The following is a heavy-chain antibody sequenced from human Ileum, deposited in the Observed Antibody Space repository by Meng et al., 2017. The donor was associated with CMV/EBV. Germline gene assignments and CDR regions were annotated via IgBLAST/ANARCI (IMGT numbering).Heavy chain of an antibody. CDR1: GFTFDDYG. Sequence: SGFTFDDYGMSWVRQAPGKGLEWVSGINWNGGSTGYADSVKGRFTISRDNAKNSLYLQMNSLRAEDTALYYCARGYCSSTSCRNFDYWGQGTLVTVSS. CDR2: INWNGGST. J-gene: IGHJ4*02. D-gene: IGHD2-2*01. V-gene: IGHV3-20*03. CDR3: ARGYCSSTSCRNFDY.